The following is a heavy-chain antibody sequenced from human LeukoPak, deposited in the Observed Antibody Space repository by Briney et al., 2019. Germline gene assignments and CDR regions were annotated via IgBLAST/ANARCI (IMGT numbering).Heavy chain of an antibody. J-gene: IGHJ5*02. V-gene: IGHV4-39*01. Sequence: PSQTLSLTCTVSGGSISSSSYYWGWIRQPPGKGLEWIGSIYYSASTYYNPSLKSRVTISVDTSKNQFSLKLSSVTAADTAVYYCAGQYSSGWPPGWFDPWGQGTLVTVSS. D-gene: IGHD6-19*01. CDR3: AGQYSSGWPPGWFDP. CDR1: GGSISSSSYY. CDR2: IYYSAST.